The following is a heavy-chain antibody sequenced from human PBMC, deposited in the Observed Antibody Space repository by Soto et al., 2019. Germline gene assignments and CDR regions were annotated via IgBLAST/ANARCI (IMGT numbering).Heavy chain of an antibody. Sequence: QVPLVQSGAEVKKPGASVKVSCKASGYTFTSYAMHWVRQAPGQRLEWMGWINAGNGNTKYSQKFQGRVTITRDTSASTAYMELSSLRSEDTAVYYCARYDSSGYYHNDAFDIWGQGTMVTVSS. CDR2: INAGNGNT. CDR1: GYTFTSYA. V-gene: IGHV1-3*01. CDR3: ARYDSSGYYHNDAFDI. D-gene: IGHD3-22*01. J-gene: IGHJ3*02.